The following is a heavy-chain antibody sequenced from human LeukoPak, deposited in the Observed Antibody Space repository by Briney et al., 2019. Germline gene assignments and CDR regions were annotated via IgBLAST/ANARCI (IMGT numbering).Heavy chain of an antibody. CDR3: TTEPARIAVAGTGY. Sequence: GGSLRLSCAASGFTFNNAWMSWVRQAPGKGLEWVGRIKSKTDGGTTDFAAPVKDRFTISRDDSKNTLYLQMNSLKTEDTAMYYCTTEPARIAVAGTGYWGQGTLVTVSS. CDR2: IKSKTDGGTT. CDR1: GFTFNNAW. V-gene: IGHV3-15*01. J-gene: IGHJ4*02. D-gene: IGHD6-19*01.